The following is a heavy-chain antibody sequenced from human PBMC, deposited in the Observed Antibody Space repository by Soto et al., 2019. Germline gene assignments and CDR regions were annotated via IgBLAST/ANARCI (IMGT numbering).Heavy chain of an antibody. V-gene: IGHV3-23*01. CDR2: ITGSGGST. J-gene: IGHJ6*03. CDR1: GFTFSTYV. CDR3: AKDVKDGFWINTVYYYHHMDV. D-gene: IGHD3-3*01. Sequence: GGSLRLSCATSGFTFSTYVMNWVRQAPGKGLEWVSAITGSGGSTYYADSVKGRFTISRDNSKNTLYLQMSSLRAEDTAIYYCAKDVKDGFWINTVYYYHHMDVWGKGTTVTVSS.